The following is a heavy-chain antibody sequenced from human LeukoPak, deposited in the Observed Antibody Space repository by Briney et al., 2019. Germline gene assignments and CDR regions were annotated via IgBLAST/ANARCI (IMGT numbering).Heavy chain of an antibody. CDR2: INPNSGGT. Sequence: ASVKVSCKASGYAFTGYYMHWVRQAPGQGLEWMGWINPNSGGTNYAQKFQGRVTMTRDTSISTAYMELSRLRSDDTAVYYCARTPYYDILTGSQFDLWGRGTLVTVSS. CDR3: ARTPYYDILTGSQFDL. V-gene: IGHV1-2*02. CDR1: GYAFTGYY. D-gene: IGHD3-9*01. J-gene: IGHJ2*01.